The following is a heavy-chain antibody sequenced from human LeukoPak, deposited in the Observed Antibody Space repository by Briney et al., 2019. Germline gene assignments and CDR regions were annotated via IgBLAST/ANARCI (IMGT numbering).Heavy chain of an antibody. CDR3: ARPSSGPEGASYFDY. D-gene: IGHD6-19*01. CDR1: GYSFTSYW. V-gene: IGHV5-51*01. Sequence: GESPKISCKGSGYSFTSYWIGWVRQMPGKGLEWMGIIYPGDSDTRYSPSFQGQVTISADKSISTAYLQWSSLKASDTAMYYCARPSSGPEGASYFDYWGQGTLVTVSS. CDR2: IYPGDSDT. J-gene: IGHJ4*02.